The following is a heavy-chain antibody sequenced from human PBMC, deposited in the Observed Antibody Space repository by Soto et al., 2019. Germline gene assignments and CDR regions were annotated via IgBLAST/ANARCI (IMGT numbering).Heavy chain of an antibody. CDR2: IYYSGRT. Sequence: QVQLQESGPGLVKPSQTLSLTCSVSGGSISSGGYYWSWIRQHPGKGLEWIGYIYYSGRTFYNPSLNSRVSISVDTSKNQFSLKLSSVTAADAGVYYCSRLGEDCSSTSCYLGYYYAMDGWGQGTTVTVSS. CDR1: GGSISSGGYY. D-gene: IGHD2-2*01. J-gene: IGHJ6*02. V-gene: IGHV4-31*03. CDR3: SRLGEDCSSTSCYLGYYYAMDG.